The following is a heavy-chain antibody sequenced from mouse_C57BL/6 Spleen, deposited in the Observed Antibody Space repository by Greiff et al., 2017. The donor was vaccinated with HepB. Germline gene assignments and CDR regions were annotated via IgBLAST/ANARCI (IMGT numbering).Heavy chain of an antibody. D-gene: IGHD1-1*01. V-gene: IGHV1-63*01. CDR2: IYPGGGYT. CDR1: GYTFTNYW. CDR3: ARNYGSSYGYFDV. Sequence: VQLQQSGAELVRPGPSVKMSCKASGYTFTNYWIGWAKQRPGHGLEWIGDIYPGGGYTNYNEKFKGKATLTADKSSSTAYMQFSSLTSEDSAIYYCARNYGSSYGYFDVWGTGTTVTVSS. J-gene: IGHJ1*03.